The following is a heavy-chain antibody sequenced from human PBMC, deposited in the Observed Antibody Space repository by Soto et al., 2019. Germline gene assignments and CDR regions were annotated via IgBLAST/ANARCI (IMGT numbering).Heavy chain of an antibody. V-gene: IGHV4-59*01. D-gene: IGHD6-13*01. CDR1: GGSISSYY. J-gene: IGHJ5*02. Sequence: SETLSLTCTVSGGSISSYYWSWIRRPPGKGLEWIGYIYYSGSTNYNPSLKSRVTISVDTSKNQFSLKLSSVTAADTAVYYCARDSSSWYGSHNWFDPWGQGTLVTISS. CDR3: ARDSSSWYGSHNWFDP. CDR2: IYYSGST.